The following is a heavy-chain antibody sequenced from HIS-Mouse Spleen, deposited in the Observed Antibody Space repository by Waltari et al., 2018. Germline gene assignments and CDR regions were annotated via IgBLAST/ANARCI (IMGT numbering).Heavy chain of an antibody. Sequence: QLQLQESGPGLVKPSETLSLTCTVSGGSISSSSYYWGWIRQPPGTGLAWIGRIYYSGSTYYNPSLKRPGTRPVDTSKNQFSLKLSSGTAADTAVEYCAREIPYSSSWYDWYFDLWGRGTLVTVSS. CDR3: AREIPYSSSWYDWYFDL. V-gene: IGHV4-39*07. J-gene: IGHJ2*01. CDR1: GGSISSSSYY. D-gene: IGHD6-13*01. CDR2: IYYSGST.